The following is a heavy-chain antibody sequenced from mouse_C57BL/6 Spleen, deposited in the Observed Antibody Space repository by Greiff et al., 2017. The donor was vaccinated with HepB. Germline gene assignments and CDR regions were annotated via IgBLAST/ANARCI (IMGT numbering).Heavy chain of an antibody. CDR3: ARHLPYAMDY. CDR2: IYPSDSEN. Sequence: VQLQQPGAELVRPGSSVKLSCKASGYTFTSYWMDWVKQRPGQGLEWIGNIYPSDSENHYNQKFKDKATLTVDKSSSTAYMQLSSLTSEDAAVYYCARHLPYAMDYWGQGTSVTVSS. CDR1: GYTFTSYW. V-gene: IGHV1-61*01. J-gene: IGHJ4*01.